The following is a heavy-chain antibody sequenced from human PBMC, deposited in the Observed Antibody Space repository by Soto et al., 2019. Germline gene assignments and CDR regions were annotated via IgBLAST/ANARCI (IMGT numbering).Heavy chain of an antibody. CDR1: GFSLSNARMG. Sequence: QVTLKESGPVLVKPTETLTLTCTVSGFSLSNARMGVSWIRQPPGKALEWLAHILSNDEKSYSTSLKTRITNSMDTSKSLVVLNMTNTAPVDTATYYCARMLAVNYYYYYMDLWSKGTTVTVSS. CDR3: ARMLAVNYYYYYMDL. D-gene: IGHD3-22*01. V-gene: IGHV2-26*01. CDR2: ILSNDEK. J-gene: IGHJ6*03.